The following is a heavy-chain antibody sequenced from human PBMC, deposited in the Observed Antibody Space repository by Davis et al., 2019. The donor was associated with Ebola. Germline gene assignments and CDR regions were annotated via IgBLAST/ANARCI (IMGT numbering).Heavy chain of an antibody. CDR2: IIPIFDTP. D-gene: IGHD3-9*01. J-gene: IGHJ4*02. CDR1: GGSFSSHP. Sequence: SVTVSCTTSGGSFSSHPISWVRQAPRQGLEWMGGIIPIFDTPHYAQKFQGRITITADASTSTAYMELSSLRSEDTATYFCARDFDGGNYYFDYWGPGTPVTVSS. CDR3: ARDFDGGNYYFDY. V-gene: IGHV1-69*13.